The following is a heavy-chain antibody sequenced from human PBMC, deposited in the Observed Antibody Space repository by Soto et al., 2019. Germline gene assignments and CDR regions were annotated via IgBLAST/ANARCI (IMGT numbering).Heavy chain of an antibody. CDR2: INPDGSAT. V-gene: IGHV3-74*01. CDR3: GRGGSDSPMAPGY. CDR1: GFTFSSYW. J-gene: IGHJ4*02. Sequence: GSLGLSCAASGFTFSSYWMHWVRQAPGKGLVWVSRINPDGSATNYADSVKGRFTISRDNAKNTLYLQMNSLRAEDTAVFYCGRGGSDSPMAPGYWGQGTLVTVSS. D-gene: IGHD5-18*01.